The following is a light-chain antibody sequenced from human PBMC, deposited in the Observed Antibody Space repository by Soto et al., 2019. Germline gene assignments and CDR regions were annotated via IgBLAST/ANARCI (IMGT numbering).Light chain of an antibody. Sequence: QSALTQPASVSGSPGQSITISCTGTSSDVGGYNYVSWYQQHPGKAPKLMIYDVSNRPSVVSNRFSGSKSGNTASLTISGLQAEDAADYYSSSYTSSTTYVFGTGTKLTVL. CDR1: SSDVGGYNY. CDR2: DVS. J-gene: IGLJ1*01. V-gene: IGLV2-14*01. CDR3: SSYTSSTTYV.